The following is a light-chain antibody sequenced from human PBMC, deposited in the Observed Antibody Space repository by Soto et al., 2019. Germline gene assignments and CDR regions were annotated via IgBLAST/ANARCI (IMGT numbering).Light chain of an antibody. CDR2: DVS. Sequence: QSALTQPASVSGSPGQSITISCTGTSSDVGNYNYVSWYQQHPGKAPKLMIYDVSNRPSGVSNRFSASKSGNTASLTISGLQAEDEDNYYCSSYTSSSTRVFGGGTQLTVL. J-gene: IGLJ3*02. CDR1: SSDVGNYNY. CDR3: SSYTSSSTRV. V-gene: IGLV2-14*01.